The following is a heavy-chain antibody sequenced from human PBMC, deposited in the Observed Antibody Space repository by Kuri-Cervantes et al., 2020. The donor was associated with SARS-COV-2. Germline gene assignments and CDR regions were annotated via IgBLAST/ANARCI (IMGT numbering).Heavy chain of an antibody. Sequence: ASVKVSCKVSGYTLTELSMHWVRQAPGKGLAWMGGFDPEDGETIYAQKFQVRVTMTEDTSTDTAYMELIRLRSEDKAVYYCATTDTAMVPEFDYWGQGTLVTVSS. D-gene: IGHD5-18*01. CDR2: FDPEDGET. CDR1: GYTLTELS. J-gene: IGHJ4*02. CDR3: ATTDTAMVPEFDY. V-gene: IGHV1-24*01.